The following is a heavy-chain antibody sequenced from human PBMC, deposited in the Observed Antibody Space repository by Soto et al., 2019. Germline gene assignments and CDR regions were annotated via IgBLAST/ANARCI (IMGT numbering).Heavy chain of an antibody. Sequence: EVQLLESGGGLVQPGGSLRLSCAASGFTFSSYAMIWVRQAPGKGLTWVSSISYKSGAATYYADSVKGRFTISRDNSKNTLSLQMGSLRAEDTAVYYCARLEASATSFWGQGTLVTVSS. V-gene: IGHV3-23*01. D-gene: IGHD5-12*01. CDR3: ARLEASATSF. J-gene: IGHJ4*02. CDR2: ISYKSGAAT. CDR1: GFTFSSYA.